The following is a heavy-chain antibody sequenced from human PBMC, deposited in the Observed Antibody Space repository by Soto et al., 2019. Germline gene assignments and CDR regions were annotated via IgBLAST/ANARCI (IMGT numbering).Heavy chain of an antibody. CDR3: ARDRRITFGGVIVIGRPKNI. V-gene: IGHV3-11*01. J-gene: IGHJ2*01. Sequence: PGGSLRLSCAASGFTFSDYYMSWIRQAPGKGLEWVSYISSSGSTIYYADSVKGRFTISRDNAKNSLYLQMNSLRAEDTAVYYCARDRRITFGGVIVIGRPKNIWGRGTLVTVSS. D-gene: IGHD3-16*02. CDR2: ISSSGSTI. CDR1: GFTFSDYY.